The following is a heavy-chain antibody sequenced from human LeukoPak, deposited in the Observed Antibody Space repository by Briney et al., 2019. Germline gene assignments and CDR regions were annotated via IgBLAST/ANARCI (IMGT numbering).Heavy chain of an antibody. J-gene: IGHJ3*02. D-gene: IGHD2-8*02. Sequence: PSETLSVTCTVSGGSISSYYWRWIRQPPGKGLEWIGCIYYSGSTNYNPSLKSRVIISVDTSNNQFSLKLSSVTAADTVVYYCARLEARGWWRELGAFDIWGQGTMVTVSS. V-gene: IGHV4-59*01. CDR3: ARLEARGWWRELGAFDI. CDR2: IYYSGST. CDR1: GGSISSYY.